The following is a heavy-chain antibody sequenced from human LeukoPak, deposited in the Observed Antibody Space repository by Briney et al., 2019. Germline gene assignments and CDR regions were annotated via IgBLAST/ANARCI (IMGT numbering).Heavy chain of an antibody. V-gene: IGHV3-11*01. J-gene: IGHJ4*02. Sequence: GGSLRLSCAASGFTFSDYYMSWIRQAPGKGLEWVSYISSSGSTIYYADSVKGRFTISRDNAKNSLYLQMSSLRAEDTAVYYCARLVGVVIPKYYFDYWGQGTLVTVSS. D-gene: IGHD3-3*01. CDR3: ARLVGVVIPKYYFDY. CDR1: GFTFSDYY. CDR2: ISSSGSTI.